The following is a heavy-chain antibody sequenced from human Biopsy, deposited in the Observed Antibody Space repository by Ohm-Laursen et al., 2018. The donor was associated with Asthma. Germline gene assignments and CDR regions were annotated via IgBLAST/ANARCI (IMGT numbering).Heavy chain of an antibody. J-gene: IGHJ6*02. D-gene: IGHD6-19*01. CDR2: IYYSGST. CDR3: ASGGIAVAGPSHYYYYYGMDV. CDR1: GGSISSYY. V-gene: IGHV4-59*07. Sequence: SDTLSLTCTVSGGSISSYYWSWIRQPPGKGLEWIGYIYYSGSTNYNPSLKSRVTISVDTSKNQFSLKLSPVTAADTAVYYCASGGIAVAGPSHYYYYYGMDVWGQGTTVTVSS.